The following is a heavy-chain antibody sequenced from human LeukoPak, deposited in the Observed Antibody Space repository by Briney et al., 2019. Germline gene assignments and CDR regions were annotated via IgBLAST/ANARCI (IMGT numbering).Heavy chain of an antibody. CDR2: IYYSGST. CDR3: ARGNTGYGMDV. CDR1: GGSISSYY. Sequence: PLETLSLTCTVSGGSISSYYWSWIRQPPGKGLEWIGYIYYSGSTNYNPSLKSRVTISVDTSKNQFSLKLSSVTAADTAVYYCARGNTGYGMDVWGQGTTVTVSS. J-gene: IGHJ6*02. D-gene: IGHD5-18*01. V-gene: IGHV4-59*01.